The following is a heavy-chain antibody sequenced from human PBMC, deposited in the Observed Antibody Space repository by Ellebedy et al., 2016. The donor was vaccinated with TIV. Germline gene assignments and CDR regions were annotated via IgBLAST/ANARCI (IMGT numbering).Heavy chain of an antibody. CDR1: GFTFSSYA. V-gene: IGHV3-23*01. CDR3: AKFPYGSGSYYYYYGMDV. D-gene: IGHD3-10*01. Sequence: GGSLRLSXAASGFTFSSYAMSWVRQAPGKGLEWVSAISGSGGSTYYADSVKGRFTISRDNSKNTLYLQMNSLRAEDTAVYYCAKFPYGSGSYYYYYGMDVWGQGTTVTVSS. CDR2: ISGSGGST. J-gene: IGHJ6*02.